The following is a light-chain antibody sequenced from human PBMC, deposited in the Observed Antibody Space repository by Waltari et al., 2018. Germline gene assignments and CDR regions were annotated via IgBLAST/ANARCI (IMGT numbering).Light chain of an antibody. J-gene: IGLJ1*01. Sequence: SYELTQPPSVSVSPGQTASIPCSGDKLGDKYVCWYQQKPGQSPVLVLYQDTKRPSGIPERFSGSNSGNTATLTISGTQAMDEADYYCQAWDSSTPYVFGPGTKVTVL. CDR3: QAWDSSTPYV. CDR2: QDT. CDR1: KLGDKY. V-gene: IGLV3-1*01.